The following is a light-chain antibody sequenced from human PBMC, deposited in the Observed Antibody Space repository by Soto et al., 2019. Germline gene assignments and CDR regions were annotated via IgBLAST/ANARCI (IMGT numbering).Light chain of an antibody. Sequence: QSALTQPASVSGSPGQSITISCTGTGSDIGYFNYVSWYQQQPGKAPKLMIYEVDNRPSGVSIRFSGSKSGSTAPLTISGLQAEDEADYYCKSYAVGSTYVFGTGTKVTVL. CDR1: GSDIGYFNY. CDR2: EVD. J-gene: IGLJ1*01. CDR3: KSYAVGSTYV. V-gene: IGLV2-14*01.